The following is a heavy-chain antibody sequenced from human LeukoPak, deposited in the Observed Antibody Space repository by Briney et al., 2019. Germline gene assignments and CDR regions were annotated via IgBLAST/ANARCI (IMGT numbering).Heavy chain of an antibody. D-gene: IGHD2-15*01. J-gene: IGHJ4*02. CDR1: GFTFSSYG. V-gene: IGHV3-30*18. Sequence: GGSLRLSCAASGFTFSSYGMHWVRQAPGKGLEWVAVISYDGSNKYYADSVKGRFTISRDNSKNTLYLQMNSLRAKDTAVYYCAKGYCSGGSCYFYYFDYWGQGTLVTVSS. CDR2: ISYDGSNK. CDR3: AKGYCSGGSCYFYYFDY.